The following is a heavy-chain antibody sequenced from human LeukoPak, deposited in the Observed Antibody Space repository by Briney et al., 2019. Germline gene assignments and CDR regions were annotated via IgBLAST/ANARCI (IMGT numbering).Heavy chain of an antibody. D-gene: IGHD7-27*01. Sequence: AAVKVSCKASGYTFIHYFIHWVRQAPGQGLEWVGRINSNSGGTEYTQKFQGRVTMTRDTPITTVYMELSSLTSDDTAVYYCARDLSSTSNWELDYWGQGTLVTVSS. CDR1: GYTFIHYF. J-gene: IGHJ4*02. CDR2: INSNSGGT. V-gene: IGHV1-2*06. CDR3: ARDLSSTSNWELDY.